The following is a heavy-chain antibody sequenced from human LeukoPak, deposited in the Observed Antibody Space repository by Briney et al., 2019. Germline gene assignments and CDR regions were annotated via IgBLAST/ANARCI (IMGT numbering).Heavy chain of an antibody. J-gene: IGHJ4*02. D-gene: IGHD5-24*01. CDR1: GDSISSSSYY. Sequence: SETLSLTCTVSGDSISSSSYYWGWIRQPPGKGLEWIGSIYYSGSTYYNPSLKSRVTISVDTSKNHFSLKLNSVTAADTAVYYCARQSLVATSLYYFGYWGQGTLVTVSS. CDR2: IYYSGST. V-gene: IGHV4-39*01. CDR3: ARQSLVATSLYYFGY.